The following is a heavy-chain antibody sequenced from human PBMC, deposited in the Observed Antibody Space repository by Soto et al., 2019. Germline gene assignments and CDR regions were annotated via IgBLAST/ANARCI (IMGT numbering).Heavy chain of an antibody. CDR3: ARGLATLPVFALDV. Sequence: SGPTLVNPTETLTLTCTVSGFSLIKGRLGVSWIRQPPGKALEWLAHIFSNDDKSYSTSLKSRLTISKDTSRSQVVLTMTNMDPVDTATYYCARGLATLPVFALDVWGQGTVVTVSS. D-gene: IGHD6-6*01. V-gene: IGHV2-26*01. CDR2: IFSNDDK. CDR1: GFSLIKGRLG. J-gene: IGHJ3*01.